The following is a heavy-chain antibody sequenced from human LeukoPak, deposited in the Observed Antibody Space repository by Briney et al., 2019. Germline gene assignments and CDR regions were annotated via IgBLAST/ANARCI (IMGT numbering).Heavy chain of an antibody. CDR1: GGSISSYY. J-gene: IGHJ1*01. Sequence: PSETLSLTCTVSGGSISSYYWSWIRQPPGKGLEWIGYIYYSGRTSYNPSLKSRVTISVDTSKDQFSLKLSSLTAADTAVYYCAIGYYDSSGYYSGYFHHWGQGTLVTVSS. CDR3: AIGYYDSSGYYSGYFHH. CDR2: IYYSGRT. D-gene: IGHD3-22*01. V-gene: IGHV4-59*08.